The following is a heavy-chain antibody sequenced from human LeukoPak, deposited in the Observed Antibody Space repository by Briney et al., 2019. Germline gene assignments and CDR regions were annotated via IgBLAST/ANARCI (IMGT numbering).Heavy chain of an antibody. D-gene: IGHD3-3*02. Sequence: GASVKVSCKASRYTFTGYYMHWVRQAPGQGLEWMGWINPNSGGTNYAQKFQGRVTMTRDTSISTAYMELSRLRSDDTAVYYCARVEGPSIFGVVDYWGQGTLVTVSS. CDR2: INPNSGGT. CDR1: RYTFTGYY. CDR3: ARVEGPSIFGVVDY. J-gene: IGHJ4*02. V-gene: IGHV1-2*02.